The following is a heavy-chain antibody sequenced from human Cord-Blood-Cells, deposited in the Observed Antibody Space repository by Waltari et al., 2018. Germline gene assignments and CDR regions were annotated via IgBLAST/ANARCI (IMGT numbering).Heavy chain of an antibody. CDR3: ARQYHYCSSTSCYLLDP. CDR2: IYYSGST. D-gene: IGHD2-2*01. V-gene: IGHV4-39*01. CDR1: GGSISSSSYY. J-gene: IGHJ5*02. Sequence: QLQLQESGPGLVKPSQTLSLTCTVSGGSISSSSYYWGWIRQPPGKGLEWIGGIYYSGSTYYNPSLKSRVTISVDTSKNQFSLKLSSVTAADTAVYYCARQYHYCSSTSCYLLDPWGQGTLVTVSS.